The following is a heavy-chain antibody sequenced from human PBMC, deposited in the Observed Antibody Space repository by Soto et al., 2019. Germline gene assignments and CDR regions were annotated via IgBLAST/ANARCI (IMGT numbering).Heavy chain of an antibody. CDR1: GFTFSSYA. CDR2: ISATGGSA. J-gene: IGHJ4*02. CDR3: AKGTTAVYCFDF. Sequence: DVQLFESGGGLVQPGGSLRLSCAASGFTFSSYAMSWVRQAPGKGLEWVSAISATGGSAFYADSVKGRFTISRDNSKNTVFLQIDSLVTEDTAVYYCAKGTTAVYCFDFWGQGTLVTVSS. D-gene: IGHD2-15*01. V-gene: IGHV3-23*01.